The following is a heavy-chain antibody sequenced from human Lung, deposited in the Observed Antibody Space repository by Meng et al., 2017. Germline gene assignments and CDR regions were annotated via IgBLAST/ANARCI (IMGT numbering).Heavy chain of an antibody. Sequence: QRGASGGGLVQPGGSLRLSCAASGFTFRSYWMHWVRQAPGKGLVWVSRIRGDGGSIVYADSVKGRFTISRDNAKNTLFLQMNSLRAEDTAVYYCARESGYFEYWGQGILVTVSS. CDR1: GFTFRSYW. J-gene: IGHJ4*02. CDR2: IRGDGGSI. V-gene: IGHV3-74*03. CDR3: ARESGYFEY.